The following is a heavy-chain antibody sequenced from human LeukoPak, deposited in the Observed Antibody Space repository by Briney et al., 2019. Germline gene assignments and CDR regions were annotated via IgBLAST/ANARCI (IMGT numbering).Heavy chain of an antibody. V-gene: IGHV4-59*08. CDR2: IYYSGST. CDR3: ARTHFDWFPSHAFDI. D-gene: IGHD3-9*01. J-gene: IGHJ3*02. CDR1: GGSISSYY. Sequence: PSETLSLTCTVSGGSISSYYWSWIRQPPGKGLEWIGYIYYSGSTNYNPSLKSRVTISVNTSKNQFSLKLSSVTAADTAVYYCARTHFDWFPSHAFDIWGQGTMVTVSS.